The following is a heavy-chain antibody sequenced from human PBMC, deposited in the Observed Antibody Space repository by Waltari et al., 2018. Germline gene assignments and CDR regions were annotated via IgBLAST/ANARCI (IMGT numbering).Heavy chain of an antibody. Sequence: QVQLVESGGGVVQPGGSLRLSCAASGFTFSSYGMHWVRQAPGKGLEWVAFIRYDGSNKYYADSVNGRFTISRDNSKNTLYLQMNSLIAEDTAVYYCAKIFSTVATVYYYYYMDVWGKGTTVTVSS. V-gene: IGHV3-30*02. D-gene: IGHD1-26*01. CDR2: IRYDGSNK. CDR3: AKIFSTVATVYYYYYMDV. CDR1: GFTFSSYG. J-gene: IGHJ6*03.